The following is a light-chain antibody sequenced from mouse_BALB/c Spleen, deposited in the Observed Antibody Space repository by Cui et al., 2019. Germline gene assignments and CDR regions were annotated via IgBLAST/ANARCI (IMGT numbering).Light chain of an antibody. J-gene: IGKJ2*01. CDR1: ENIYSN. CDR3: QHVWGTPYT. Sequence: DIQMTQSPASLSVSVGETVTITCRASENIYSNLAWYQQKQGKSPQLLVYAATNLADGVPSRFSGSGSGTQYSLKINSLQSEDFGSYYSQHVWGTPYTFGGGTKLEIK. V-gene: IGKV12-46*01. CDR2: AAT.